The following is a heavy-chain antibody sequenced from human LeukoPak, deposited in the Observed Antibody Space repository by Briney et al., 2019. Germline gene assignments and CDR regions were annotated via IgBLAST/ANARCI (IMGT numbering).Heavy chain of an antibody. CDR1: VFTFSSYS. CDR2: ISTTTYT. J-gene: IGHJ4*02. D-gene: IGHD3-10*01. V-gene: IGHV3-21*01. CDR3: ARGNYFDY. Sequence: GGSLRLSCAASVFTFSSYSMHWVRQAPGKGLEWVSSISTTTYTYYANSVKGRFTISRDNAKNSLYLQMNSLRAEDTGVYYCARGNYFDYWGPGTLVTVSS.